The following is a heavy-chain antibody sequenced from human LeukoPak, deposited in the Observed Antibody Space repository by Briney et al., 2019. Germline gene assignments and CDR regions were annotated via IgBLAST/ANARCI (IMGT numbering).Heavy chain of an antibody. J-gene: IGHJ4*02. CDR2: FDPEDGET. CDR1: GYTFTSYY. Sequence: ASVKVSCKASGYTFTSYYMHWVRQAPGKGLEWMGGFDPEDGETIYAQKFQGRVTMTEDTSTDTAYMELSSLRSEDTAVYYCAREVDIAGFDCWGQGTLVTVSS. CDR3: AREVDIAGFDC. V-gene: IGHV1-24*01. D-gene: IGHD2-2*03.